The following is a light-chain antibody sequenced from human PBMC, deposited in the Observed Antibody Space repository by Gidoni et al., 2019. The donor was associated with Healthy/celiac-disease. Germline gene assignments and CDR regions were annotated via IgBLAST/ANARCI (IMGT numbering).Light chain of an antibody. V-gene: IGKV1-39*01. CDR1: QSISSY. CDR3: QQCYSTPPT. CDR2: AAS. J-gene: IGKJ1*01. Sequence: ELTQSPSSLSASVGDSVTITCRASQSISSYLHWYQQKPGQAPKLLIYAASSLPSGVPSRFSGSGSGTDFTLTISSLQPEDFATYYCQQCYSTPPTFXQXTKVEIK.